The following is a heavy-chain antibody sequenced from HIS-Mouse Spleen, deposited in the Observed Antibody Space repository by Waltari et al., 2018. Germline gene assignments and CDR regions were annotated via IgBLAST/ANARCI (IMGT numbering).Heavy chain of an antibody. J-gene: IGHJ4*02. CDR1: GFTFSSYG. V-gene: IGHV3-30*18. CDR2: ISYDGSNK. Sequence: QVQLVESGGGVVQPGRSLRLSCAASGFTFSSYGMHWVPQAPGKGLGWVAVISYDGSNKYYADSVKGRFTISRDNSKNTLYLQMNSLRAEDTAVYYCAKDKHHAFDYWGQGTLVTVSS. CDR3: AKDKHHAFDY.